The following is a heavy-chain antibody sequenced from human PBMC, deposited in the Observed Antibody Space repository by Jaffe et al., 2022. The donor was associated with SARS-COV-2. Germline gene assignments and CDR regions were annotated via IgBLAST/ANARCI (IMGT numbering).Heavy chain of an antibody. CDR3: ARDRPHSSGWYGTPGGY. CDR1: GFTFSSYA. CDR2: ISYDGSNK. V-gene: IGHV3-30-3*01. D-gene: IGHD6-19*01. Sequence: QVQLVESGGGVVQPGRSLRLSCAASGFTFSSYAMHWVRQAPGKGLEWVAVISYDGSNKYYADSVKGRFTISRDNSKNTLYLQMNSLRAEDTAVYYCARDRPHSSGWYGTPGGYWGQGTLVTVSS. J-gene: IGHJ4*02.